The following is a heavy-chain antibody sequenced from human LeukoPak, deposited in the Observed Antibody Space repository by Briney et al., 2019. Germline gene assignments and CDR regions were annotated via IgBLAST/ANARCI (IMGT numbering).Heavy chain of an antibody. J-gene: IGHJ4*02. CDR2: IYYSGST. CDR1: GGSISSYY. Sequence: SETLSLTCTVSGGSISSYYWSWIRQPPGEGLEWIGYIYYSGSTNYNPSLKSRVTISVDTSKNQFSLKLSSVTAADTAVYYCARGDMSDCSGGSCYFTGFDYWGQGTLVTVSS. CDR3: ARGDMSDCSGGSCYFTGFDY. V-gene: IGHV4-59*01. D-gene: IGHD2-15*01.